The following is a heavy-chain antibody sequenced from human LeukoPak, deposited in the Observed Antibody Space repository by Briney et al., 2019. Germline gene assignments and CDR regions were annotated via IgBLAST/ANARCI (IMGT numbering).Heavy chain of an antibody. CDR3: ARDSAGTIDY. CDR1: GYTFTGYY. J-gene: IGHJ4*02. Sequence: ASVKVSCKASGYTFTGYYMQWVRQAPGQGPEWMGWINPNSGDTSYAQKLQGRVTMTRDTSISTAYMELSRLRSDDTAVYYCARDSAGTIDYWGQGTLVTVSS. CDR2: INPNSGDT. D-gene: IGHD6-19*01. V-gene: IGHV1-2*02.